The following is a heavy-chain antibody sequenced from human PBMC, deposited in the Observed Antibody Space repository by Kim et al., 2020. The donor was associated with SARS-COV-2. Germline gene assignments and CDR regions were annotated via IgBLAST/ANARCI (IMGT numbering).Heavy chain of an antibody. V-gene: IGHV4-34*01. Sequence: SETLSLTCAVYGGSFSGYYWSWIRQPPGKGLEWIGEINHSGSTNYNPSLKSRVTISVDTSKNQFSLKLSSVTAADTAVYYCARVRGGYYYLVGTSWFDPWGQGTLVTVSS. CDR1: GGSFSGYY. D-gene: IGHD3-22*01. J-gene: IGHJ5*02. CDR3: ARVRGGYYYLVGTSWFDP. CDR2: INHSGST.